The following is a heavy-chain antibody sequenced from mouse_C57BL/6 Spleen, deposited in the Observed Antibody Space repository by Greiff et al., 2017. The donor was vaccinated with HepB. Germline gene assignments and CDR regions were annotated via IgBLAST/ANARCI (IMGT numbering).Heavy chain of an antibody. Sequence: QVQLQQPGAELVKPGASVKLSCKASGYTFTSYWMHWVKQRPGQGLEWIGMIHPNSGSTNYNEKFKSKATLTVDKSSSTAYMQLSSLTSDDSAVYYCAREDYHYAMDYWGQGTSVTVSS. D-gene: IGHD2-4*01. V-gene: IGHV1-64*01. CDR1: GYTFTSYW. J-gene: IGHJ4*01. CDR3: AREDYHYAMDY. CDR2: IHPNSGST.